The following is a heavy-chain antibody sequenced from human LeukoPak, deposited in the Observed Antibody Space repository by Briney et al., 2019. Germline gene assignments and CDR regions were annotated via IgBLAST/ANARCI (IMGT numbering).Heavy chain of an antibody. CDR2: ISTYNGNT. J-gene: IGHJ5*02. V-gene: IGHV1-18*01. CDR3: ARDLGYCSSISCQRNWFDP. D-gene: IGHD2-2*01. Sequence: GASVKVSCKASGYIFTNNGISWVRQAPGQGLEWMGWISTYNGNTNYAQKLQDRVTMTTDTSTTTAYMELRSLRSDDTAVYYCARDLGYCSSISCQRNWFDPWGQGTLVTVSS. CDR1: GYIFTNNG.